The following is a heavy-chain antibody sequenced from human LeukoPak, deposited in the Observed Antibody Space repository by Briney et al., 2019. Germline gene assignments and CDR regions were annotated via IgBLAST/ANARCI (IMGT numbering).Heavy chain of an antibody. Sequence: SVKVSCKASGGTFNSYAISWVRQAPGQGLEWMGGIIPIFGTANYAQKFQGRVTITTDESTSTAYMELSSLRSEDTAVYYCARGGGGSSWFVNWFDLWGQGTLVTVSS. CDR1: GGTFNSYA. D-gene: IGHD6-13*01. CDR2: IIPIFGTA. V-gene: IGHV1-69*05. J-gene: IGHJ5*02. CDR3: ARGGGGSSWFVNWFDL.